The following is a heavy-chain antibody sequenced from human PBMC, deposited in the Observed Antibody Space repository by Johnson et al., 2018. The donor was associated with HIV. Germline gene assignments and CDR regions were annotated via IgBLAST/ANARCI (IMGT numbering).Heavy chain of an antibody. J-gene: IGHJ3*02. D-gene: IGHD1-26*01. V-gene: IGHV3-66*01. CDR2: IYSSGSA. CDR3: ASSSPYSGSYGDAFDI. CDR1: GFTVSSNY. Sequence: MQLVESGGGLVQPGGSLRLSCAASGFTVSSNYMSWVRQAPGQGLEWVSVIYSSGSAYNADSMKGRFTISRDNSKNTLYLQMNSLRVEDTAVYYCASSSPYSGSYGDAFDIWGQGTMVTVSS.